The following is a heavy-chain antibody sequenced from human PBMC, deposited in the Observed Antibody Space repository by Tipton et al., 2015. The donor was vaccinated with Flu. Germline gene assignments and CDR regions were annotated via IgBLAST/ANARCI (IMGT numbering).Heavy chain of an antibody. D-gene: IGHD3-22*01. J-gene: IGHJ4*02. CDR2: IYYSGST. CDR1: GGSISSSSYY. CDR3: ARLRANYYDSSGYSDY. Sequence: TLSLTRTVSGGSISSSSYYWGWIRQPPGKGLEWIGSIYYSGSTYYNPSLKSRVTISVDTSKNQFSLKLSSVTAADTAVYYCARLRANYYDSSGYSDYWGQGTLVTVSS. V-gene: IGHV4-39*07.